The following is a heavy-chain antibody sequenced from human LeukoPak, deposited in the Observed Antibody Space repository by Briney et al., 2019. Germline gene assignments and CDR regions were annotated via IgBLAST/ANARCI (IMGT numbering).Heavy chain of an antibody. CDR2: ISYGGSNK. V-gene: IGHV3-30-3*01. Sequence: GGSLRLSCAASGFTFSSYAMHWVRQAPGKGLEWVAVISYGGSNKYYADSVKGRFTISRDNSKNTLYLQMNSLRAEDTAVYYCARGIGPWGQGTLVTVSS. D-gene: IGHD2-15*01. J-gene: IGHJ5*02. CDR1: GFTFSSYA. CDR3: ARGIGP.